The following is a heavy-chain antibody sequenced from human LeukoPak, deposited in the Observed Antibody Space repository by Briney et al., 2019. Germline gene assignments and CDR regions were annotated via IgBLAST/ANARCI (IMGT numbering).Heavy chain of an antibody. CDR3: AREKSGWYSSGWYYYFDY. Sequence: SETLSLTCTVSGGSISSGSYYWSWIRQPAGKGLEWIGRIYTSGSTNYNPSLKSRVTISVDTSKNQFSLKLSSVTAADTAVYYCAREKSGWYSSGWYYYFDYWGQGTLVTVSS. CDR2: IYTSGST. D-gene: IGHD6-19*01. J-gene: IGHJ4*02. CDR1: GGSISSGSYY. V-gene: IGHV4-61*02.